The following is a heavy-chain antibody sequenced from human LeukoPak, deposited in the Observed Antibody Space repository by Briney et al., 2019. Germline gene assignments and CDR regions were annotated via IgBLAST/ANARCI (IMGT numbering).Heavy chain of an antibody. J-gene: IGHJ4*02. Sequence: PGGSLRLSCAASGFTFSSYTMNWVRQAPGKGLEWVSSISSSSSYISYADSVKGRFTISRDNVKNSLSLQMNSLRAEDTAVYYCAREGIVLMVYHFDYWGQGTLVTVSS. V-gene: IGHV3-21*01. D-gene: IGHD2-8*01. CDR3: AREGIVLMVYHFDY. CDR2: ISSSSSYI. CDR1: GFTFSSYT.